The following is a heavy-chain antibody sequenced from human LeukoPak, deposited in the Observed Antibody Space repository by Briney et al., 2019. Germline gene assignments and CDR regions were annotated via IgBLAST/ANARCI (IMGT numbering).Heavy chain of an antibody. V-gene: IGHV1-69*04. CDR2: IIPILGIA. J-gene: IGHJ4*02. CDR3: ASLDYGGKPFDY. CDR1: GGTFSSYA. Sequence: ASVKVSCKASGGTFSSYAISWVRQAPGQGLEWMGRIIPILGIANYAQKFQGRVTITADKSTSTAYMELSSLRSEDTAVYYCASLDYGGKPFDYWGQGTLVTVSS. D-gene: IGHD4-23*01.